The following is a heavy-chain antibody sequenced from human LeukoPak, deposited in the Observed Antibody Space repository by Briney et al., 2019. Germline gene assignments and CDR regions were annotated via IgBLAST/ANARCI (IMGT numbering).Heavy chain of an antibody. CDR1: GFTFGSFA. V-gene: IGHV3-23*01. D-gene: IGHD5-18*01. CDR2: IFGSGGSP. CDR3: GKTTAGYSSGQKPAWPVDY. J-gene: IGHJ4*02. Sequence: RGSLRLSCEASGFTFGSFAMSWVRQAPGKGLEWIAGIFGSGGSPHYADSVKGRFTISRDNFKNTVYLQINSLRAEDTAVYYCGKTTAGYSSGQKPAWPVDYWGQGTLVTVSS.